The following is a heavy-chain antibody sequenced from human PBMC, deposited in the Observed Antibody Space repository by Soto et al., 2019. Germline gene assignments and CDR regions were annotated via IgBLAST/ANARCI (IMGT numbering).Heavy chain of an antibody. CDR3: ARDRSGSGTTFRAFDI. CDR2: IIPIFGTA. V-gene: IGHV1-69*12. D-gene: IGHD1-1*01. Sequence: QVQLVQSGAEVKKPGSSVKVSCKASGGTFSSYAISWVRQAPGQGLEWMGGIIPIFGTANYAQKFQGRVTITADESTSTAYMELSSVRSEDTAVYYCARDRSGSGTTFRAFDIWGQGTMVTVSS. CDR1: GGTFSSYA. J-gene: IGHJ3*02.